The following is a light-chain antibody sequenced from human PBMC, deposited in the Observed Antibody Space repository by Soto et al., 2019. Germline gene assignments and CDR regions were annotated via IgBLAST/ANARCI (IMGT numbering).Light chain of an antibody. CDR2: DVT. CDR3: SSYTSISTLV. CDR1: SSDVGGYNY. V-gene: IGLV2-14*03. J-gene: IGLJ2*01. Sequence: QSVLTQPASVSGSPGQSITISCTGTSSDVGGYNYVSWYQQHPGKAPKLMIYDVTYRPSGVSNRFSGSKSGNTASLTISGLQAEDESDYYCSSYTSISTLVFGGGTKVTVL.